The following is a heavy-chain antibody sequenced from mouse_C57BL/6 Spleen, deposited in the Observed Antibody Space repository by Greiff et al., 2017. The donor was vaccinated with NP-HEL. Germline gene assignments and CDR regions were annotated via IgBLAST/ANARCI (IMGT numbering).Heavy chain of an antibody. CDR1: GFSLTSYG. V-gene: IGHV2-2*01. J-gene: IGHJ4*01. D-gene: IGHD1-1*01. CDR2: IWSGGST. CDR3: ARNRLDYYDSSLYAMDY. Sequence: VHLVESGPGLVQPSQSLSITCTVSGFSLTSYGVHWVRQSPGKGLEWLGVIWSGGSTDYNAAFISRMSISKDNSKSQVFFKMNSLQADDTAIYYCARNRLDYYDSSLYAMDYWGQGTSVTVSS.